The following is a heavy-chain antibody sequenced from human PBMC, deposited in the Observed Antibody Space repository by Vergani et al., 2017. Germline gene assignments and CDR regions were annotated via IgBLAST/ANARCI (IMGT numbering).Heavy chain of an antibody. J-gene: IGHJ5*02. CDR2: ISYDGSNK. CDR1: GFTFSSYA. V-gene: IGHV3-30*04. D-gene: IGHD3-22*01. CDR3: AKDLAYDSSGGFDP. Sequence: QVQLVESGGGVVQPGRSLRLSCAASGFTFSSYAMHWVRQAPGKGLEWVAVISYDGSNKYYADSVKGRFTISRDNSKNTLYLQMNSLRAEDTAVYYCAKDLAYDSSGGFDPWGQGTLVTVSS.